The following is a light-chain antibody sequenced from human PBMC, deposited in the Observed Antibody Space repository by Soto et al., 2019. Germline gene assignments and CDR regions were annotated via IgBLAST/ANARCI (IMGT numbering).Light chain of an antibody. CDR1: SSDVGGYDY. CDR3: CSFASSSTYV. CDR2: EVG. V-gene: IGLV2-14*01. Sequence: QSVLTQPASVSGSPGQSITISCTGTSSDVGGYDYVSWYQRHPGKAPELMIYEVGNRPSWVSNRFSGSKSGNTASLTISGLQAEDEADYYCCSFASSSTYVFGTGTKLTVL. J-gene: IGLJ1*01.